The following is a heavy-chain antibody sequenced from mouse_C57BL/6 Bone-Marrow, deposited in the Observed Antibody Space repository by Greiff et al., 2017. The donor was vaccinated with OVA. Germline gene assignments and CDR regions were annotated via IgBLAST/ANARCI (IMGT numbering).Heavy chain of an antibody. J-gene: IGHJ3*01. CDR1: GFTFSSYG. CDR2: ISSGGSYT. Sequence: EVQLVESGGDLVKPGGSLKLSCAASGFTFSSYGMSWVRQTPDKRLEWVATISSGGSYTYYPDRVKGRFTISRDTAKNTLYLQISSLKAEDTAMYYGARRDYCGSSYWFAYWGQGTLVTVSA. CDR3: ARRDYCGSSYWFAY. D-gene: IGHD1-1*01. V-gene: IGHV5-6*01.